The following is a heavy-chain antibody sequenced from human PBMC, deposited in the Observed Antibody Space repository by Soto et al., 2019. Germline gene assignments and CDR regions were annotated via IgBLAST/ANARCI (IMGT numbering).Heavy chain of an antibody. CDR2: TYYRSNWYT. V-gene: IGHV6-1*01. CDR3: ARHGERTIRSLNWFDP. CDR1: GDSVSTNSAT. Sequence: SQTLSLTCAISGDSVSTNSATWDWIRQSPSRGLEWLGRTYYRSNWYTDYAVSVKGRITISPDTSNNQLSLQLNSVTPDDTAVYYCARHGERTIRSLNWFDPWGQGTLVTVSS. J-gene: IGHJ5*02. D-gene: IGHD4-17*01.